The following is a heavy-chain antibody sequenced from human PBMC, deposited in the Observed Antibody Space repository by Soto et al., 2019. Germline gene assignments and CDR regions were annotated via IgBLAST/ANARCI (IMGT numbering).Heavy chain of an antibody. D-gene: IGHD6-6*01. Sequence: RLSCAASGCTFRSYWMHWVRQPPGKGLVWVSRINSDGSSTSYADSVKGRFTISRDNAKNTLYLQMNSLRAEDTAVYYCASPVRFGSSGELNWGQGTLVTVSS. CDR1: GCTFRSYW. J-gene: IGHJ4*02. V-gene: IGHV3-74*01. CDR3: ASPVRFGSSGELN. CDR2: INSDGSST.